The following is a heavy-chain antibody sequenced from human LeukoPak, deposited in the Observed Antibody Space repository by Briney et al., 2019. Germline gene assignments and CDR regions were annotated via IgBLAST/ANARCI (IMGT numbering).Heavy chain of an antibody. Sequence: APVKVSCKASGYRFTSYGISWVRQAPGQRLEWMGWISAYNGNTNYAQKLQGRVTMTTDTSTSTAYMELRSLRSDDTAVYYCARGGDGDILTGLVFDYWGQGTLVTVSS. CDR3: ARGGDGDILTGLVFDY. J-gene: IGHJ4*02. CDR1: GYRFTSYG. CDR2: ISAYNGNT. D-gene: IGHD3-9*01. V-gene: IGHV1-18*01.